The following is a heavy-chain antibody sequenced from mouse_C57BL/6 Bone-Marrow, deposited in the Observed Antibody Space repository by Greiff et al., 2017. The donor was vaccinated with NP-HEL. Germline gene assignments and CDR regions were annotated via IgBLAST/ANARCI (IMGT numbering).Heavy chain of an antibody. J-gene: IGHJ2*01. D-gene: IGHD1-1*01. CDR1: GFTFSSYA. Sequence: EVQLVESGGGLVKPGGSLKLSCAASGFTFSSYAMSWVRQTPENRLEWVATISDGGSYTYYPDNVKGRFTISRDNAKNNLYLQMSHLKSEDTAMYYCARDPYYGIPLYFDYWGQGTTLTVSS. V-gene: IGHV5-4*01. CDR3: ARDPYYGIPLYFDY. CDR2: ISDGGSYT.